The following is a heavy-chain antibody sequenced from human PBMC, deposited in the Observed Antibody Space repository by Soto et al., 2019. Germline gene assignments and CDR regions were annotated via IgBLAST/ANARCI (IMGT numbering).Heavy chain of an antibody. CDR3: ASPLSSGYYENAFDI. D-gene: IGHD3-22*01. CDR2: IIPIFGTA. J-gene: IGHJ3*02. Sequence: SVKVSCKASGGTFSSYAISWVRQAPGQGLEWMGGIIPIFGTANYAQKFQGRVTITADESTSTAYMELSSLRSEDTAVYYCASPLSSGYYENAFDICGQGTILTVSS. V-gene: IGHV1-69*13. CDR1: GGTFSSYA.